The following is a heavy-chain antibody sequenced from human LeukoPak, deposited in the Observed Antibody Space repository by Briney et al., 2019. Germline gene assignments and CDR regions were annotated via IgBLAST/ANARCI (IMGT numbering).Heavy chain of an antibody. Sequence: RTSETLSLTCAVYGGSFSGYYWNWIRQPPGKGLEWIGEINHSGSTNYNPSLKSRVTISVDTSKNQFSLKLSSVTAADTAVYYCARGLSAIVYWGQGTLVTVSS. V-gene: IGHV4-34*01. CDR3: ARGLSAIVY. D-gene: IGHD2-15*01. CDR1: GGSFSGYY. J-gene: IGHJ4*02. CDR2: INHSGST.